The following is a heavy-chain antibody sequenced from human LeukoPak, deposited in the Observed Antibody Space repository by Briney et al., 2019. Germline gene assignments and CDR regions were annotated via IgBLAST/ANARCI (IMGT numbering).Heavy chain of an antibody. J-gene: IGHJ6*03. V-gene: IGHV3-23*01. CDR2: VSGSGGAT. CDR1: GFTFSSCA. D-gene: IGHD1-1*01. Sequence: GGSLRLSCAASGFTFSSCAMNWVRQAPGMGLEWLSYVSGSGGATYYAASVKGRFTISRDNSKNTVYLQMGSLRAEDTAVYYCAKNRGGTYKYYMDVWGNGTTVTVSS. CDR3: AKNRGGTYKYYMDV.